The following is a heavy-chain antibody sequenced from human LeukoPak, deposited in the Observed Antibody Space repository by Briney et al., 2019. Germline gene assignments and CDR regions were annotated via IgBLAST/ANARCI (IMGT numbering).Heavy chain of an antibody. J-gene: IGHJ4*03. CDR1: GFTFSTYW. Sequence: XGSXRLSCVASGFTFSTYWMSWVRQAPGKGLEWVANIKQEGNEKYYVDSVKGRFTISRDNAKNSLYLQMNSLRAEDTAVYFCVRDFSLGHWGQGTVVTVSS. V-gene: IGHV3-7*03. CDR3: VRDFSLGH. CDR2: IKQEGNEK. D-gene: IGHD2/OR15-2a*01.